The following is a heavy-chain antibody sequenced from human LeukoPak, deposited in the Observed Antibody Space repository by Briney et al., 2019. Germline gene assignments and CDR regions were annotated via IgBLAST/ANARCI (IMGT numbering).Heavy chain of an antibody. D-gene: IGHD4-23*01. CDR2: INHSGST. CDR3: ARGDIRWRYAFDV. V-gene: IGHV4-34*01. J-gene: IGHJ3*01. Sequence: SETLSLTCAAYGGSFSGYYWSWIRQPPGKGLEWIGEINHSGSTNYNPSLKSRVTISVDTSKNQFSLKLSSVTAADTAVYYCARGDIRWRYAFDVWGQGTMVTVSS. CDR1: GGSFSGYY.